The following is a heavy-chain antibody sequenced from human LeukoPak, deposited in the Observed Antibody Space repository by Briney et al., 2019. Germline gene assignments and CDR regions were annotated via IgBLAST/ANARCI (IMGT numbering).Heavy chain of an antibody. CDR2: ISWNSGSI. J-gene: IGHJ3*02. V-gene: IGHV3-9*01. CDR3: ARVSGSRNYYFGAFDI. CDR1: GFTFDDYA. D-gene: IGHD3-10*01. Sequence: PGRSLRLSCAASGFTFDDYAMHWVRQAPGKGLEWVSGISWNSGSIGYADSVKGRFTISRDNAKNTLYLQMNSLRAEDTAMYYCARVSGSRNYYFGAFDIWGQGTMVTVSS.